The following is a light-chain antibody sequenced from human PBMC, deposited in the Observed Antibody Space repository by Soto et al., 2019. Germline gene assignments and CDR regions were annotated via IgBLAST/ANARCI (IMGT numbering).Light chain of an antibody. CDR3: QQYGSSPYT. V-gene: IGKV3-20*01. CDR1: QSVSSNY. J-gene: IGKJ2*01. Sequence: EIVLTQSPGTLSLSPGERATLSCRASQSVSSNYLAWYQQKPGQAPRLLIYGASGRATGIPDRFSGSGSGTDFTLTISRLEPEDFAVYYCQQYGSSPYTFGQRTKLEIK. CDR2: GAS.